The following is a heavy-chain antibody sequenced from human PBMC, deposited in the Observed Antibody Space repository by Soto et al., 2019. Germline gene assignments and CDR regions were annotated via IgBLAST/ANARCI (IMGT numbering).Heavy chain of an antibody. CDR3: AKYAGQIWWAAAMHAFDI. CDR1: GFTFSSYA. J-gene: IGHJ3*02. V-gene: IGHV3-23*01. CDR2: ISGSGGST. Sequence: GGSLRLSCAASGFTFSSYAMSWVRQAPGKGLEWVSAISGSGGSTYYADSVKGRFTISRDNSKNTLYLHMNSLRAEDAAVYYCAKYAGQIWWAAAMHAFDIWGQGTMVTVSS. D-gene: IGHD2-2*01.